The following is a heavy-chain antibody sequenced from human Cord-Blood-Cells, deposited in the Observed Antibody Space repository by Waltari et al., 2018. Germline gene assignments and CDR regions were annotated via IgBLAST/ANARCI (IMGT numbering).Heavy chain of an antibody. Sequence: QVQLQQWGAGLLKPSETLSLTCAVYGGSFSGYYWSWLRQPPGKGLEWIGEINHSGSTNYNPSLKSRVTISVDTSKNQFSLKLSSVTAADTAVYYCARGYGGNSRPDGWTYDWFDPWGQGTLVTVSS. CDR3: ARGYGGNSRPDGWTYDWFDP. V-gene: IGHV4-34*01. CDR1: GGSFSGYY. J-gene: IGHJ5*02. CDR2: INHSGST. D-gene: IGHD4-17*01.